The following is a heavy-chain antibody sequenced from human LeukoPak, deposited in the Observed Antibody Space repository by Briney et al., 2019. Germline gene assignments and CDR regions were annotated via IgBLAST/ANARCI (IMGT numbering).Heavy chain of an antibody. Sequence: SGTLSLTCTVSGGSISSDYWSWIRQPPGKGLEWIGYIYYSGSTNYNPSLKSRVTISVDTSKNQFSLKLSSVTAADTAVYYCARRVDTGDYYYGMDVWGQGTTVTVSS. CDR3: ARRVDTGDYYYGMDV. J-gene: IGHJ6*02. D-gene: IGHD1-1*01. CDR1: GGSISSDY. V-gene: IGHV4-59*08. CDR2: IYYSGST.